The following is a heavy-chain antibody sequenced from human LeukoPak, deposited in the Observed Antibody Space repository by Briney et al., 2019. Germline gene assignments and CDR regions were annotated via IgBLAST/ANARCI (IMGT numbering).Heavy chain of an antibody. J-gene: IGHJ4*02. D-gene: IGHD2-2*01. V-gene: IGHV3-21*01. CDR2: ISSSSRYI. CDR1: GFTFSSYS. CDR3: ARAYAPYHFDY. Sequence: PGGSMRLSCAASGFTFSSYSMNWVRQAPGKGLKWVSSISSSSRYIYYADSVKGRFTISRDNAKNSLYLQMNSLRAEDTAVYYCARAYAPYHFDYWGQGTLVTVSS.